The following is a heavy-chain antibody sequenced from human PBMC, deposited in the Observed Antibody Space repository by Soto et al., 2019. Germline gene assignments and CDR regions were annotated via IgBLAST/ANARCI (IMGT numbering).Heavy chain of an antibody. CDR2: IYLVGITA. CDR1: GFTFNTYE. CDR3: ARGGAMGVDY. V-gene: IGHV3-74*01. D-gene: IGHD1-26*01. Sequence: GGSLRLSCAASGFTFNTYEMTWVRQGPGKGLVWVSRIYLVGITANYADYVKGPLTVSRDNAKNTVYLHVNTLRDEDTAVYYFARGGAMGVDYWGQGTLVTVSS. J-gene: IGHJ4*02.